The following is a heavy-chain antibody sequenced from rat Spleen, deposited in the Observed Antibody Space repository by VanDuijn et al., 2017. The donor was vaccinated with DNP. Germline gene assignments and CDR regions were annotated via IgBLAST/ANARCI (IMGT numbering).Heavy chain of an antibody. V-gene: IGHV1-43*01. CDR2: INAGSGGT. CDR3: ARGITDITPFAY. J-gene: IGHJ3*01. D-gene: IGHD1-4*01. Sequence: QVQLQQSGAELAKPGSSVKISCKASGNTFTSYYISWIKQTTGQGLEYVGNINAGSGGTYYNEKFKGKATLTVDKSSSTAFMQLSSLTPDDSAVYYCARGITDITPFAYWGQGTLVTVSS. CDR1: GNTFTSYY.